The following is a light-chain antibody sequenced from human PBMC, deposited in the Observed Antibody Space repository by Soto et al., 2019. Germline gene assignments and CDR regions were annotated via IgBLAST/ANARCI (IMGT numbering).Light chain of an antibody. CDR2: RLS. CDR1: QASPNREGTTY. Sequence: EVVMTQSPLSLPVTLGQPASISCRSSQASPNREGTTYLIWFHQRQGHSPRGLIYRLSNRDSGVPDRFSAGGSGTDFTLRISRVEAEDVGVYYCMQGTHWPYTFGQGTKLEIK. CDR3: MQGTHWPYT. V-gene: IGKV2-30*01. J-gene: IGKJ2*01.